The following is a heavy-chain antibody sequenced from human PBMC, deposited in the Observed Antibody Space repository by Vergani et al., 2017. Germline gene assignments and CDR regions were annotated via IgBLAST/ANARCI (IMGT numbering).Heavy chain of an antibody. D-gene: IGHD1-26*01. V-gene: IGHV5-10-1*03. Sequence: EVQLVQSGAEVKQPGESLRISCKGSGYSFTSYWISWVRQMPGKGLEWMGRIDPSDSYTNYSPSFQGHVTISADKSISTAYLQWSSLKASDTAMYYCAKAVRYSGSQGYYYYCMDVWGQGTTVTVSS. CDR2: IDPSDSYT. CDR3: AKAVRYSGSQGYYYYCMDV. CDR1: GYSFTSYW. J-gene: IGHJ6*02.